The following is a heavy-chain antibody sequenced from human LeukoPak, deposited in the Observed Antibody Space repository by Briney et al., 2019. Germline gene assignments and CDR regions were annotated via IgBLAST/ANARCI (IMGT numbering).Heavy chain of an antibody. CDR1: GYTFTSYY. CDR2: INPSGGST. V-gene: IGHV1-46*01. CDR3: AAAVAGNLHFDY. Sequence: ASVKVSCKASGYTFTSYYMHWVRQAPGQGLEWMGIINPSGGSTSYAQKFQGRVTMTRDTSTSTVYMELGSLRSEDTAVYYCAAAVAGNLHFDYWGQGTLVTVSS. J-gene: IGHJ4*02. D-gene: IGHD6-19*01.